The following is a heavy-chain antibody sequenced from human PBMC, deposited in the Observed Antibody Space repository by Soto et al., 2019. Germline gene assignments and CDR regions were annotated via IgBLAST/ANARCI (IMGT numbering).Heavy chain of an antibody. Sequence: GGSLRLSCAASRFTFSTFAMSWVRQAPGKGLEWVAAISGRSTYYATSVEGRFTISRDDSKNTIYFQMNSLRAEDTAVYYCVASSSSYYFEYWGHGTLVTVSS. J-gene: IGHJ4*01. CDR3: VASSSSYYFEY. CDR1: RFTFSTFA. V-gene: IGHV3-23*01. CDR2: ISGRST.